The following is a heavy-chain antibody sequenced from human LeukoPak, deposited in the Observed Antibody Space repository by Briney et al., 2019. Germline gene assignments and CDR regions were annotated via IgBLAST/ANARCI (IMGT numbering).Heavy chain of an antibody. CDR2: INHTGST. D-gene: IGHD2-2*01. CDR1: GGSFSGYY. CDR3: ARGEAGYCSSTSCYGFRWFDP. V-gene: IGHV4-34*01. J-gene: IGHJ5*02. Sequence: KPSETLSLTCAGYGGSFSGYYWSWIRQPPGKGLEWIGEINHTGSTNYNPSLKSRVTISVDTSKNQFSLKLSSVTAADTAMYYCARGEAGYCSSTSCYGFRWFDPWGQGTLVTVSS.